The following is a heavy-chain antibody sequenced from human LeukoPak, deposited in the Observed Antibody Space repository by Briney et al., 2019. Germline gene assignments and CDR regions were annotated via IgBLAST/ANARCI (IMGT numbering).Heavy chain of an antibody. CDR1: GGSISSSSYY. CDR3: ARDNQQGRFINGWNHFDY. Sequence: SETLSLTCTVSGGSISSSSYYWGWIRQPPGKGLEWIGSIYYSGSTYYNPSLKSRVTISVDTSKNQFSLQLNSVTPEDTAVYYCARDNQQGRFINGWNHFDYWGQGTQVTVSS. J-gene: IGHJ4*02. D-gene: IGHD6-19*01. CDR2: IYYSGST. V-gene: IGHV4-39*02.